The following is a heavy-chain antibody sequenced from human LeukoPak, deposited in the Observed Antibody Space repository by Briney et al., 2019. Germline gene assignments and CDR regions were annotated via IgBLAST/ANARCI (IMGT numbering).Heavy chain of an antibody. V-gene: IGHV3-23*01. CDR2: ISGSGGST. CDR1: GFTFSSYA. D-gene: IGHD3-16*01. Sequence: GGSLRLSCAASGFTFSSYAMSWVRQAPGKGLEWVSAISGSGGSTYYADSVKGRFTISRDNSKNTLYLQMNSLRAEDTAVYYCAKSYRGDSYALGMDVWGQGTTVTVSS. J-gene: IGHJ6*02. CDR3: AKSYRGDSYALGMDV.